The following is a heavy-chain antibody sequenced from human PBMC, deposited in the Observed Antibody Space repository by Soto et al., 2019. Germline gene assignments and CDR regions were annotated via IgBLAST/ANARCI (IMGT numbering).Heavy chain of an antibody. CDR2: ISYDGSNK. D-gene: IGHD1-26*01. CDR1: GFTFSSYA. CDR3: AKDRASWEPLLHYFDY. J-gene: IGHJ4*02. V-gene: IGHV3-30-3*01. Sequence: GGSLRLSCAASGFTFSSYAMHWVRQAPGKGLEWVAVISYDGSNKYYADSVKGRFTISRDNSKNTLYLQMNSLRAEDAAVYYCAKDRASWEPLLHYFDYWGQGTLVTVSS.